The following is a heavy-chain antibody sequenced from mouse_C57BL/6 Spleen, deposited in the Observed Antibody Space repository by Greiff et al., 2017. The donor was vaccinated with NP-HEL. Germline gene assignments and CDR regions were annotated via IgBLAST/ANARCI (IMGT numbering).Heavy chain of an antibody. Sequence: QVQLQQPGAELVKPGASVKLSCKASGYTFTSYWMQWVKQRPGQGLEWIGEIDPSDSYTNYNQKFKGKATLNVDTSSSTAYMQLSSLTSEDSAVYYCARGDGYEGGYYAMDYWGQGTSVTVSS. CDR2: IDPSDSYT. CDR3: ARGDGYEGGYYAMDY. D-gene: IGHD2-2*01. J-gene: IGHJ4*01. V-gene: IGHV1-50*01. CDR1: GYTFTSYW.